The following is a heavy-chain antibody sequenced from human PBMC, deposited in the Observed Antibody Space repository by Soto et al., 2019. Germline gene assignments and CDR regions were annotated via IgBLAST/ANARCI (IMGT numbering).Heavy chain of an antibody. J-gene: IGHJ3*02. Sequence: PGESLKISCKGSGYSFTSYLICWVRQMPVKGLEWMGIIYPGDSDTRYSPSFQGQVTISADKSISTAYLQWSSLKASDTAMYYCARRMEWFGELLNAFDIFGQGTMVTVSS. D-gene: IGHD3-10*01. CDR2: IYPGDSDT. V-gene: IGHV5-51*01. CDR3: ARRMEWFGELLNAFDI. CDR1: GYSFTSYL.